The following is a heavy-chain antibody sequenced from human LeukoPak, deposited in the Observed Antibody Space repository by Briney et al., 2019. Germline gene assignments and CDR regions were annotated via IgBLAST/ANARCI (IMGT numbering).Heavy chain of an antibody. J-gene: IGHJ6*02. D-gene: IGHD3-3*01. V-gene: IGHV1-69*04. Sequence: SVEVSCKASGGTFSSYAISWVRQAPGQGLEWMGRIIPILGIANYAQKFQGRVTITADKSTSTAYMELSSLRSEDTAVYYCARVPRILEWLEVTAEIYGMDVWGQGTTVTVSS. CDR1: GGTFSSYA. CDR2: IIPILGIA. CDR3: ARVPRILEWLEVTAEIYGMDV.